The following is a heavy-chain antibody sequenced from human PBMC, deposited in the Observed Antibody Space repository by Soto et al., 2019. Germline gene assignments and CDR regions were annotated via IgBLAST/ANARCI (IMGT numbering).Heavy chain of an antibody. J-gene: IGHJ4*02. CDR2: ISIYNGNT. CDR1: GYTFTSHG. Sequence: VQLVQTGGEVRMPGASVKVSCKASGYTFTSHGFTWVRQAPGQGLEWMGWISIYNGNTHYAQKFQGRLTLTIDTSTSTAYMELRSLTSDDTAVYFCAISPMAPLPVDYWGQGTLVTVSS. CDR3: AISPMAPLPVDY. V-gene: IGHV1-18*04. D-gene: IGHD3-10*01.